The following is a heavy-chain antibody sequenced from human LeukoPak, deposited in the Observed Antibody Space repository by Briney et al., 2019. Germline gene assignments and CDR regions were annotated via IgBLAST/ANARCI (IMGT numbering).Heavy chain of an antibody. J-gene: IGHJ3*02. CDR3: ARPYSSGWYGRYAFDI. CDR1: GGSFSGYY. Sequence: PSETLSLTCAVYGGSFSGYYWSWIRQPPGKGLEWIGEINHSGSTNYNPSLKCRVTISVDTSKNQFSLKLSSVTAADTAVYYCARPYSSGWYGRYAFDIWGQGTMVTVSS. D-gene: IGHD6-19*01. V-gene: IGHV4-34*01. CDR2: INHSGST.